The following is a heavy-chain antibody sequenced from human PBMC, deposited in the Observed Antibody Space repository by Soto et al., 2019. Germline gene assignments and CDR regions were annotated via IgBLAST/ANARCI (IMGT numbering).Heavy chain of an antibody. D-gene: IGHD6-19*01. Sequence: PGGSLRLSCAASGFTFSSYAMSWVRQAPGKGLEWVSAISGSGGSTYYADSVKGRFTISRDNSKNTLYLQMNSLRAEDTAVYYCAKDGGWTPYYYYGMDVWGQGTTVTVSS. J-gene: IGHJ6*02. CDR2: ISGSGGST. CDR1: GFTFSSYA. V-gene: IGHV3-23*01. CDR3: AKDGGWTPYYYYGMDV.